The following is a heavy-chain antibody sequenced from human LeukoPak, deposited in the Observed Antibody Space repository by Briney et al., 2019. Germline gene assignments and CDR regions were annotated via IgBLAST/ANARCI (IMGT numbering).Heavy chain of an antibody. J-gene: IGHJ4*02. V-gene: IGHV4-59*08. CDR3: ARLSKRGYSYGFFDY. Sequence: PSETLSLTCTVSGGSLSSYYWSWVRQPPGKGLGWVGYIYYSGSTNYNPSLKSRVTISVDTSKNQFSLKLSSVTAADTAVYYCARLSKRGYSYGFFDYWGQGTLVTVSS. D-gene: IGHD5-18*01. CDR2: IYYSGST. CDR1: GGSLSSYY.